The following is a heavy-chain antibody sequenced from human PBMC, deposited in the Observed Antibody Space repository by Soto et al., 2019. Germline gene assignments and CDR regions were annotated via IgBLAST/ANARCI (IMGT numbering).Heavy chain of an antibody. CDR2: IYYSGST. CDR3: ARDRVVTAIWYFDL. D-gene: IGHD2-21*02. J-gene: IGHJ2*01. Sequence: QVQLQESGPGLVKPSQTLSLTCTVSGGSISSGGYYWSWIRQHPGKGLEWIGYIYYSGSTYYNPSLKSRVTISVDTSKNQFSLKLSTVTAADTAVYYCARDRVVTAIWYFDLWGRGTLVTVSA. CDR1: GGSISSGGYY. V-gene: IGHV4-31*03.